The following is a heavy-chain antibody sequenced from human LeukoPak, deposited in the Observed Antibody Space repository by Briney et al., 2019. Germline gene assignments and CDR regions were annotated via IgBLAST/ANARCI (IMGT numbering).Heavy chain of an antibody. CDR2: IYYSGST. Sequence: PSETLSPTCTVSGGSISSYYWSWIRQPPGKGLEWIGYIYYSGSTNYNPSLKSRVTISVDTSKNQFSLKLSSVTAADTAVYYCARSGQPPDAFDIWGQGTMVTVSS. J-gene: IGHJ3*02. CDR1: GGSISSYY. V-gene: IGHV4-59*01. D-gene: IGHD3-10*01. CDR3: ARSGQPPDAFDI.